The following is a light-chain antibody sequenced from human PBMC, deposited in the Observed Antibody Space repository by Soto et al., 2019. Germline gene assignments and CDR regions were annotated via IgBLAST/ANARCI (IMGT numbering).Light chain of an antibody. CDR2: GAS. J-gene: IGKJ1*01. CDR3: QQYDSSPWT. V-gene: IGKV3-20*01. Sequence: EIVLTQSPGTLSLSPGERATLSCSVSQSVSRSYLAWYQQKPGQAPRLLIYGASSRATGIPDRFSGSGSGTDFTLTISRLETEDFEVYYCQQYDSSPWTFGQGTKVEIK. CDR1: QSVSRSY.